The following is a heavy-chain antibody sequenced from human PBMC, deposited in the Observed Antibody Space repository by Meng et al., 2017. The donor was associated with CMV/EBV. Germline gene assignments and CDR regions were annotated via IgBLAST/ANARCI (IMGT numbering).Heavy chain of an antibody. V-gene: IGHV1-69*01. CDR1: GGTFSSHA. D-gene: IGHD1-26*01. Sequence: KVSCKASGGTFSSHAISWVRQAPGQGIEWMGGIIPIFGTANYAQKCQGRVTITADESTSTAYMELSSLRSEGTAVYYCASKGGSYDYWGQGTLVTVSS. CDR3: ASKGGSYDY. CDR2: IIPIFGTA. J-gene: IGHJ4*02.